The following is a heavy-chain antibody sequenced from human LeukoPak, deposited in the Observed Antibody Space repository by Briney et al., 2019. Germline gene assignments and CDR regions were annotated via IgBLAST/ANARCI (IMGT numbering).Heavy chain of an antibody. V-gene: IGHV1-2*02. CDR2: INPNSGGT. J-gene: IGHJ4*02. Sequence: ASVKVSCKASGYTFTGYYMHWVRQAPGQGLEWMGWINPNSGGTNYAQKFQGRVTMTRDTSISTACMELSRLRSDDTAVYYCAGDQGYYDSSGYYSYWGQGTLVTVSS. D-gene: IGHD3-22*01. CDR1: GYTFTGYY. CDR3: AGDQGYYDSSGYYSY.